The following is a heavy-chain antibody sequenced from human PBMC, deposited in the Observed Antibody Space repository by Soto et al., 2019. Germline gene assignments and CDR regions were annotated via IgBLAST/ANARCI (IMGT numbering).Heavy chain of an antibody. CDR1: GSSISSYY. CDR2: IYYSGST. Sequence: SETLCLPCTVSGSSISSYYWSWIRQPPGKGLEWIGYIYYSGSTNYNPSLKSRVTISVDTSKNQFSLKLSSVTAADTAVYYCAREALDYNYYYSYMDVWGKGTTVTVSS. V-gene: IGHV4-59*01. J-gene: IGHJ6*03. D-gene: IGHD4-4*01. CDR3: AREALDYNYYYSYMDV.